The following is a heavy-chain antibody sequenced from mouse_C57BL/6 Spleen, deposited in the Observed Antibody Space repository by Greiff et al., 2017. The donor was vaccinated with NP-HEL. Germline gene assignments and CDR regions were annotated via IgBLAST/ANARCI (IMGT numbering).Heavy chain of an antibody. CDR2: ISDGGSYT. D-gene: IGHD3-3*01. CDR3: AREGGTEDYFDY. J-gene: IGHJ2*01. V-gene: IGHV5-4*01. CDR1: GFTFSSYA. Sequence: EVHLVESGGGLVKPGGSLKLSCAASGFTFSSYAMSWVRQTPEKRLEWVATISDGGSYTYYPDNVKGRFTISRDNAKNNLYLQMSHLKSEDTAMYYCAREGGTEDYFDYWGQGTTLTVSS.